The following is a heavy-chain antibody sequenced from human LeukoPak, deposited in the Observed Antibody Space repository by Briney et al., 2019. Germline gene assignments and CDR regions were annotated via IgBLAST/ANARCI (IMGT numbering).Heavy chain of an antibody. Sequence: SETLSLTCTVSGGSISSGSYYWSWIRQPAGKGLEWIGRIYTSGSTNYNPSLKSRVTISVDTSKNQFSLRLSSVTAADTAVYYCARAEIDYYYYYMDVWGKGTTVTVSS. CDR2: IYTSGST. V-gene: IGHV4-61*02. CDR3: ARAEIDYYYYYMDV. CDR1: GGSISSGSYY. D-gene: IGHD2-21*01. J-gene: IGHJ6*03.